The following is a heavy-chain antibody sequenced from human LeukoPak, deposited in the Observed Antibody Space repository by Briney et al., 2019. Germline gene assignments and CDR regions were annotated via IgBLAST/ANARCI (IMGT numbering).Heavy chain of an antibody. CDR1: GYTLTELS. Sequence: ASVTVSCKVSGYTLTELSMHWVRQAPGKGLEWMGGFDPEDGETIYAQKFQGRVTMTEDTSTDTAYMELSSLRSEDTAVYYCATGGLSVGATAIDYWGQGTLVTVSS. V-gene: IGHV1-24*01. CDR2: FDPEDGET. CDR3: ATGGLSVGATAIDY. J-gene: IGHJ4*02. D-gene: IGHD1-26*01.